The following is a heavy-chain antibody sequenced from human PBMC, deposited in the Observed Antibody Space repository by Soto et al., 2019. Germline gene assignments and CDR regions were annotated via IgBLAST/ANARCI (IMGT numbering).Heavy chain of an antibody. J-gene: IGHJ6*02. CDR3: ARAVGLYPRVYYYYYGMDV. CDR1: GGTFSSYA. V-gene: IGHV1-69*01. Sequence: QVQLVQSGAEVKKPGSSVKVSCKASGGTFSSYAISWVRQAPGQGLEWMGGIIPIFGTANYAQKFQGRVTITADESTSTAYMELSSLRSEDTAVYYCARAVGLYPRVYYYYYGMDVWGQGTTVSVSS. CDR2: IIPIFGTA.